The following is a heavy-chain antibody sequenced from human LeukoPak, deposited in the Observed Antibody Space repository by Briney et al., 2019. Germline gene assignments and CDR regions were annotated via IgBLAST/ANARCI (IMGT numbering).Heavy chain of an antibody. D-gene: IGHD3-3*01. CDR2: ISDSGGT. CDR3: AKLEYLA. Sequence: PGGSLRLSCVASGFSFSSYWMTWVRQAPGKGLEWVSAISDSGGTYYADSVKGRFTVSRDIPKKTLYLQMNSLRAEDTAVYYCAKLEYLAGGQGTLVTVSS. J-gene: IGHJ4*02. CDR1: GFSFSSYW. V-gene: IGHV3-23*01.